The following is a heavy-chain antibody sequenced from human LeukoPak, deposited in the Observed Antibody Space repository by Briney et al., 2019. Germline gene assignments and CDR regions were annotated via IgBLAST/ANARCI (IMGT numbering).Heavy chain of an antibody. CDR3: AKFGYGDYGWFDP. V-gene: IGHV3-23*01. CDR2: TLGGRSSTT. D-gene: IGHD4-17*01. Sequence: GGSLRLSCAASGFTFNNYAMSWVRQAPGKGLEWVSVTLGGRSSTTYYADSVKGRFTISRDNSKNTLYLQMNSLRAEDTAVYYCAKFGYGDYGWFDPWGQGTLVTVSS. CDR1: GFTFNNYA. J-gene: IGHJ5*02.